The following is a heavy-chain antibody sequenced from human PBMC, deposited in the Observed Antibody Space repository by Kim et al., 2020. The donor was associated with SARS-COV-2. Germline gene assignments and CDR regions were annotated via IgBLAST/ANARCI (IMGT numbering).Heavy chain of an antibody. CDR2: ISSNGGST. CDR3: VKDGANSGSYFDY. V-gene: IGHV3-64D*06. CDR1: GFTFSSYA. Sequence: GGSLRLSCSASGFTFSSYAMHWVRQAPGKGLEYVSAISSNGGSTYYADSVKGRFTISRDNSKNTLYLQMSSLRAEDTAVYYCVKDGANSGSYFDYWGQGTLVTVSS. D-gene: IGHD1-26*01. J-gene: IGHJ4*02.